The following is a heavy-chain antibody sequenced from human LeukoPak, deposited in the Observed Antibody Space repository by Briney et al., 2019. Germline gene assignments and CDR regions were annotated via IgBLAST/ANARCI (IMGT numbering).Heavy chain of an antibody. V-gene: IGHV3-21*01. J-gene: IGHJ4*02. CDR1: GFTFSSYS. Sequence: PGGSLRLSCAASGFTFSSYSMNWVRQAPGKGLEWVSSISSSSSYIYYADSVKGRFTISRDNAKNSLYLQMNSLRAEDTAVYYCAREQSAYVWGSYPTGGYFDYWGQGTLVTVSS. CDR3: AREQSAYVWGSYPTGGYFDY. D-gene: IGHD3-16*02. CDR2: ISSSSSYI.